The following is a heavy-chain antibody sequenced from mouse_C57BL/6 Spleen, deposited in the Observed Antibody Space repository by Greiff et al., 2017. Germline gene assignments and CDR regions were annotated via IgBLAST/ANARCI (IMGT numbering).Heavy chain of an antibody. V-gene: IGHV1-80*01. D-gene: IGHD3-2*02. Sequence: QVHVKQSGAELVKPGASVKISCKASGYAFSSYWMNWVKQRPGKGLEWIGQIYPGDGDTNYTGKFKGKATLTADKSSSTAYMQLSSLTSEDSAVDFCARLGAQARGMDYWGQGTSVTVSS. CDR2: IYPGDGDT. CDR3: ARLGAQARGMDY. CDR1: GYAFSSYW. J-gene: IGHJ4*01.